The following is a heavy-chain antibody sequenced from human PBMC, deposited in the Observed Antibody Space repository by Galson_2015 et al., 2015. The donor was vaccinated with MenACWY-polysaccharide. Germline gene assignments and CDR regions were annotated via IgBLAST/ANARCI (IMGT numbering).Heavy chain of an antibody. CDR2: IHHSGNT. D-gene: IGHD4-17*01. J-gene: IGHJ4*02. CDR3: VREATVTTFDF. Sequence: WIGFIHHSGNTYYNPSLESRVRMSVDTSRNQFSLRLTSVSAADTATYYCVREATVTTFDFWGQGALVSVSS. V-gene: IGHV4-30-2*05.